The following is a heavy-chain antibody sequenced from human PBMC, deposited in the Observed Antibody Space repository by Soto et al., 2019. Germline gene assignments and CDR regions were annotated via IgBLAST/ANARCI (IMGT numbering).Heavy chain of an antibody. V-gene: IGHV5-10-1*01. CDR1: GYSFTSYL. CDR2: IDPSDSYT. CDR3: AGKESYWDRTSWRKGMDV. J-gene: IGHJ6*02. Sequence: LGESLKISCKGSGYSFTSYLISWVRQMHVKGLEWMGRIDPSDSYTNYSPSFQGYVTISADKSISTAYLQWSSLKASDTAMYYCAGKESYWDRTSWRKGMDVWGQGTTVTVSS. D-gene: IGHD2-2*01.